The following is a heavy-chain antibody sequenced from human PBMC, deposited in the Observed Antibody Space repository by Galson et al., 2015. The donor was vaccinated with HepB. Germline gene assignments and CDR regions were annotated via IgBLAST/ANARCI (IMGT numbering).Heavy chain of an antibody. J-gene: IGHJ6*02. CDR1: GFTFSSYA. CDR2: ISYDGSNK. Sequence: SLRLSCAASGFTFSSYAMHWVRQAPGKGLERVAVISYDGSNKYYADSVKGRFTISRDNSKNTLYLQMNSLRAEDTAVYYCAREFPAGYYYYGMDVWGQGTTVTVSS. V-gene: IGHV3-30*04. CDR3: AREFPAGYYYYGMDV.